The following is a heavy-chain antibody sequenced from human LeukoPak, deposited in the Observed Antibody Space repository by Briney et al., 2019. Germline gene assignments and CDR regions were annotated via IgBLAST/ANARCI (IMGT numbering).Heavy chain of an antibody. CDR1: GFSFRNYW. J-gene: IGHJ6*02. CDR2: LNSDETSA. D-gene: IGHD3-3*01. CDR3: ARDGYYDFWSGYYQSAGGDYYGMDV. V-gene: IGHV3-74*03. Sequence: GGSLRLSCVISGFSFRNYWMHWVRQAPERGLVWVSRLNSDETSATYADSVKGRFTISRDTAKNTLYLDMNSLRVEDTAVYYCARDGYYDFWSGYYQSAGGDYYGMDVWGQGTTVTVSS.